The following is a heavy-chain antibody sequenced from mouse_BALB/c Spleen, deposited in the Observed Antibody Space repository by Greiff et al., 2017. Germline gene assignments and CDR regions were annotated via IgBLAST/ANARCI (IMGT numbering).Heavy chain of an antibody. J-gene: IGHJ4*01. Sequence: EVHLVESGGGLVKPGGSLKLSCAASGFTFSSYAMSWVRQSPEKRLEWVAEISSGGSYTYYPDTVTGRFTISRDNAKNTLYLEMSSLRSEDTAMYYCARRQLGPLDYWGQGTSVTVSS. D-gene: IGHD3-2*01. V-gene: IGHV5-9-4*01. CDR1: GFTFSSYA. CDR3: ARRQLGPLDY. CDR2: ISSGGSYT.